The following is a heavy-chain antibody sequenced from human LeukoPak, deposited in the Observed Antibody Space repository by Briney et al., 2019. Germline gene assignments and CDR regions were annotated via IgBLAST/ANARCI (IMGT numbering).Heavy chain of an antibody. CDR1: GYTFTSYG. J-gene: IGHJ6*02. CDR2: ISAYNGNT. CDR3: AREPLSSYYGSGSYRYYYGMDV. V-gene: IGHV1-18*01. D-gene: IGHD3-10*01. Sequence: ASVKVSCKASGYTFTSYGISWVRQAPGQGLEWMGWISAYNGNTNYAQKLQGRVTMTTDTSTSTAYMELRSLRSDDTAVYYCAREPLSSYYGSGSYRYYYGMDVWGQETTVTVSS.